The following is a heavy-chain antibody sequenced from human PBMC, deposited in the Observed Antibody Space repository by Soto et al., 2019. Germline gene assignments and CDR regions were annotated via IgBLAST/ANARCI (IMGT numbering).Heavy chain of an antibody. D-gene: IGHD3-16*02. V-gene: IGHV1-18*04. CDR2: ISAYNGNT. J-gene: IGHJ3*02. Sequence: QVQLVQSGAEVKKPGASVKVSCKASGYTFTSYGISWVRQAPGQGLEWMGWISAYNGNTNYAQKLQGRVTMTTDTFTSTAYMELRCLRSDDPAVDYCARDRVTTFGGVIGSDAFDIWGQGTMVTVSS. CDR1: GYTFTSYG. CDR3: ARDRVTTFGGVIGSDAFDI.